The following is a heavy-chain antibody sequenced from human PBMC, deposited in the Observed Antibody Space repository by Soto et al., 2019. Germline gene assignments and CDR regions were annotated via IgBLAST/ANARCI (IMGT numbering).Heavy chain of an antibody. D-gene: IGHD3-10*01. CDR2: INHSGST. V-gene: IGHV4-34*01. Sequence: SETLSLTCAVYGGSFSGYYWSWIRQPPGKGLEWIGEINHSGSTNYNPSLKSRVTISVDTSKNQFSLKLSSVTAADTAVYYCARRFYYYGSGSYYSIWGQGTLVTVSS. CDR1: GGSFSGYY. CDR3: ARRFYYYGSGSYYSI. J-gene: IGHJ4*02.